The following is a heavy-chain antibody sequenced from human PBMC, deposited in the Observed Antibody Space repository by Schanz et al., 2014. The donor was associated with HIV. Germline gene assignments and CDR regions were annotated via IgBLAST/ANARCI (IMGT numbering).Heavy chain of an antibody. J-gene: IGHJ4*02. V-gene: IGHV3-33*06. D-gene: IGHD2-2*01. CDR1: GFTFRRHG. CDR3: AKVGRIYSTTWIDY. CDR2: ISPDGSKQ. Sequence: QLQLVESGGGVVQPGRSQRLSCAASGFTFRRHGMHWVRQAPGQGLEWLAVISPDGSKQHYADSVKGRFTISRDNSKNTLYLQMNSLRREDTAVYYCAKVGRIYSTTWIDYWGQGTLVTVSS.